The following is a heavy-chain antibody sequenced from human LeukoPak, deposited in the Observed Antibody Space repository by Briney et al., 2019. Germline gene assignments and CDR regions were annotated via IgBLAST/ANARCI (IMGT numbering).Heavy chain of an antibody. CDR1: GGSFSGYY. CDR3: ARGRGYYDSSGLYY. V-gene: IGHV4-34*01. Sequence: PSETLSLTCAVYGGSFSGYYWSWIRQPPGKGLEWIGEINHSGSTNYNPSLKSRVTISVDTSKNQFSLKLSSVTAADTAVYYCARGRGYYDSSGLYYWGQGTLVTVPS. D-gene: IGHD3-22*01. J-gene: IGHJ4*02. CDR2: INHSGST.